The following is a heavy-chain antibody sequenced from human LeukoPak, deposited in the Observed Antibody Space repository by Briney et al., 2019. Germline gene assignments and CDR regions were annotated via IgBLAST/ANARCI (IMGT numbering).Heavy chain of an antibody. CDR1: GYTFTSYG. D-gene: IGHD3-22*01. Sequence: ASVKVSCKASGYTFTSYGISWVRQAPGQGLEWMGWISAYNGNTNYAQKLQGRVTMTTDTSTSTAYMELRSLRPDDTAVYYCARDISTYYYDSSGSYWGQGTLVTVSS. CDR3: ARDISTYYYDSSGSY. J-gene: IGHJ4*02. CDR2: ISAYNGNT. V-gene: IGHV1-18*01.